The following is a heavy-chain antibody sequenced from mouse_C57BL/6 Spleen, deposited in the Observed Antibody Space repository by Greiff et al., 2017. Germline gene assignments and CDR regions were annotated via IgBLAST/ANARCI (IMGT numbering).Heavy chain of an antibody. CDR2: IYPGAGDT. V-gene: IGHV1-82*01. CDR1: GYAFSSSW. Sequence: QVQLQQSGPELVKPGASVKISCKASGYAFSSSWMNWVKQRPGKGLAWIGRIYPGAGDTNYNGKFKGKATMTADKSSSTAYMQLSSLTSEDSAVYFCARVGDYWGQGTSVTVSS. J-gene: IGHJ4*01. CDR3: ARVGDY.